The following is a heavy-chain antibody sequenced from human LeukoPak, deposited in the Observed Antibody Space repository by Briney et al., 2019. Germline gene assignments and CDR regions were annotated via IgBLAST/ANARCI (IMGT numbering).Heavy chain of an antibody. J-gene: IGHJ4*02. D-gene: IGHD3-22*01. CDR3: ARQTYYYDSSWLWYFDY. Sequence: GASVKVSCKASGYTFTTYYMHWVRQAPGQGLEWMGIINPSGGSTSYAQKFQGRVTMTRDTSTSTVYMELSSLRSEDTAVYYCARQTYYYDSSWLWYFDYWGQGTLVTVSS. V-gene: IGHV1-46*01. CDR1: GYTFTTYY. CDR2: INPSGGST.